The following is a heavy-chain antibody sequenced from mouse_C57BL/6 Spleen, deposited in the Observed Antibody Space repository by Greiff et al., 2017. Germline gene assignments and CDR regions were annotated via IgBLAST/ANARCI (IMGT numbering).Heavy chain of an antibody. CDR2: ISSGGSYT. CDR3: ARHNDYGSSYLDY. J-gene: IGHJ2*01. Sequence: EVMLVESGGDLVKPGGSLKLSCAASGFTFSSYGMSWVRQTPDKRLEWVATISSGGSYTYYPASVKGRFTISRDNAKNTLYLQMSSLKSEDTAMYYCARHNDYGSSYLDYWGQGTTLTVSS. D-gene: IGHD1-1*01. CDR1: GFTFSSYG. V-gene: IGHV5-6*02.